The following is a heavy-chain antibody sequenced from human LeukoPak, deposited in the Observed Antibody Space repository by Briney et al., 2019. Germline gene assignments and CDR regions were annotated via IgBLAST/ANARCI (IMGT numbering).Heavy chain of an antibody. V-gene: IGHV3-21*01. Sequence: GGSLRLSCAASGFTFSSDSMNWVRQAPGKGMEWVSYISSSSSYIYYAHSVKGRFTISRDNAKNSLYLQMNSLSAEDTAVYYCAREGFGYWGQGTLVTVSS. CDR3: AREGFGY. J-gene: IGHJ4*02. CDR2: ISSSSSYI. CDR1: GFTFSSDS.